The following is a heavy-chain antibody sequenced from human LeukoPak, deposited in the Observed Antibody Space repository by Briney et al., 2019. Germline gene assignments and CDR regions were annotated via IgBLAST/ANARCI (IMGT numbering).Heavy chain of an antibody. CDR1: GGSISGTTFY. CDR3: ARGIRWFGEPYFDY. J-gene: IGHJ4*02. Sequence: SETLSLTCSVSGGSISGTTFYWGWIRQPPGKGLEWIGSIYYSGSTYYNPSLKSRVTISVDTSKNQFSLKLSSVTAADTAVYYCARGIRWFGEPYFDYWGQGTLVTVSS. V-gene: IGHV4-39*01. D-gene: IGHD3-10*01. CDR2: IYYSGST.